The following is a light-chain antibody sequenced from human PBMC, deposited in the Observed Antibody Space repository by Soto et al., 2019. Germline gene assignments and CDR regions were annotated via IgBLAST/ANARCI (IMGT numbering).Light chain of an antibody. V-gene: IGKV3-11*01. CDR1: QDIGRY. J-gene: IGKJ4*01. CDR3: QQRGNWPLT. Sequence: ETVLTQSPATLSLSPAERATLSCRASQDIGRYLIWYQPKPGPAPRLLIHDTSSRATGIPSRFSGSASGTDFTLTISSLEPEDFAVYYCQQRGNWPLTFGGGTKVEI. CDR2: DTS.